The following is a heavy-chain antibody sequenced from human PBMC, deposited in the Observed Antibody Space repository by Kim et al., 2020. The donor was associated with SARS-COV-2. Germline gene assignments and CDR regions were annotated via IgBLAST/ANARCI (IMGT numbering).Heavy chain of an antibody. Sequence: SETLSLTCTVSGGSISNYYWSWIRQPPGKGLEWIGYIYYSGSTNYNPSLKSRVTISLDRSKNQFSLKLSSATAADTAVYFCARDYYDRSGFFGYYYGMD. J-gene: IGHJ6*01. CDR3: ARDYYDRSGFFGYYYGMD. D-gene: IGHD3-22*01. CDR2: IYYSGST. V-gene: IGHV4-59*13. CDR1: GGSISNYY.